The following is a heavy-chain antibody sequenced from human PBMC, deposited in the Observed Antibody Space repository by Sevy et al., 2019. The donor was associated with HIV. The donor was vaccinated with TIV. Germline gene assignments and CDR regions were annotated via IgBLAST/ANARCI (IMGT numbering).Heavy chain of an antibody. D-gene: IGHD1-26*01. CDR3: ARAPTSGSTFYQH. CDR1: GYTFTTYD. CDR2: RNPNSGNT. V-gene: IGHV1-8*01. Sequence: ASVKVSCKASGYTFTTYDINWVRQATGQGLEWMGWRNPNSGNTGHAQKFQGRVTMTRDTSISTAYMELSSLTSEDTAVYYCARAPTSGSTFYQHWGQGSLVTVSS. J-gene: IGHJ1*01.